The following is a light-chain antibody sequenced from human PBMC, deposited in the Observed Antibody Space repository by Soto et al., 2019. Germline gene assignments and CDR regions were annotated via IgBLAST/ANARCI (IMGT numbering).Light chain of an antibody. CDR1: SFNLWAGYD. CDR3: QSYDSSLSGVV. J-gene: IGLJ2*01. CDR2: GNS. Sequence: QSVLTRPPSVSGAPGQRVTISCTGISFNLWAGYDVHWYQQLPGTAPKLLIYGNSNRPSGVPDRFSGSKSGTSASLAITGLQAEDEADYYCQSYDSSLSGVVFGGGTKVTVL. V-gene: IGLV1-40*01.